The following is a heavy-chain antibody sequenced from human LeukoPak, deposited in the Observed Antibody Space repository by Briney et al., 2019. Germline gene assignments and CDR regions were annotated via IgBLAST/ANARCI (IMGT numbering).Heavy chain of an antibody. V-gene: IGHV1-69*01. CDR2: IIPIFGTA. J-gene: IGHJ4*02. CDR1: GGTFSSYA. D-gene: IGHD3-3*01. Sequence: ASVKVSCKASGGTFSSYAISWVRQAPGQGLEWMGGIIPIFGTANYAQKFQGRVTITADESTSTAYMELSSLRSEDTAVYYCARLPPSYTIFGVVSDYWGQGTLVTVS. CDR3: ARLPPSYTIFGVVSDY.